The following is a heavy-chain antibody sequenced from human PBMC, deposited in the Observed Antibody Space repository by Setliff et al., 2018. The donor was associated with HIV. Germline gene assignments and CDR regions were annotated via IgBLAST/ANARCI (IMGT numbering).Heavy chain of an antibody. D-gene: IGHD3-9*01. Sequence: SLRLSCAASGFTFDDYAMHWVRQAPGKGLEWVSGISWNSGSIGYADSVKGRFTISRDNAKNSLYLQMNSLRAKDTALYYCAKAQYYDILTGFGPFDYWGQGTLVTVSS. CDR2: ISWNSGSI. CDR3: AKAQYYDILTGFGPFDY. J-gene: IGHJ4*02. V-gene: IGHV3-9*01. CDR1: GFTFDDYA.